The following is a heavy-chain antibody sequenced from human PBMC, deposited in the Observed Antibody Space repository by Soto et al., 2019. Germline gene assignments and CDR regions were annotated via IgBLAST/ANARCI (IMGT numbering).Heavy chain of an antibody. V-gene: IGHV4-4*02. CDR2: IYHTGST. D-gene: IGHD2-15*01. Sequence: QVQLQESGPRLVKPSGTLSLTCAVSGASISSTNWWTWVRQPPGKGLEWIGEIYHTGSTKYNPSLKSRVTISLDKSSNQFSLNLRSVTAADTAVYYCATLPPRIVVVVLPIPTWGQGTLVTVSS. CDR1: GASISSTNW. J-gene: IGHJ4*02. CDR3: ATLPPRIVVVVLPIPT.